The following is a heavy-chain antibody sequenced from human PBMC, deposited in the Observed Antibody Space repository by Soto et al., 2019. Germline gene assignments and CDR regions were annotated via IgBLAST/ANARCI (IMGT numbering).Heavy chain of an antibody. CDR1: GFTFSSYG. D-gene: IGHD1-26*01. J-gene: IGHJ4*02. Sequence: LRLSCAASGFTFSSYGMHWVRQAPGKGLEWVAVISYDGSTKYYADSVKGRFTISRDNSKNTLYLQMNSLRAEDTAVYYCAKDRGSWRGSYYFDYWGQGTLVTVSS. CDR2: ISYDGSTK. CDR3: AKDRGSWRGSYYFDY. V-gene: IGHV3-30*18.